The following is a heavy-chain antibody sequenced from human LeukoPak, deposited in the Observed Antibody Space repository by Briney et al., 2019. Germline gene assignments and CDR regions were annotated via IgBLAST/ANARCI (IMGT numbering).Heavy chain of an antibody. J-gene: IGHJ4*02. V-gene: IGHV3-21*01. CDR1: GFTFSSYS. Sequence: GGSLRLSCAASGFTFSSYSMNWVRQAPGKGLEWVSSISSSSSYIYYADSVKGRFTISRDNAKNSLYLQMNSLRAEDTAVYYCVRQQTPHGNFDYWGQGTLVTVSS. CDR3: VRQQTPHGNFDY. CDR2: ISSSSSYI. D-gene: IGHD1-26*01.